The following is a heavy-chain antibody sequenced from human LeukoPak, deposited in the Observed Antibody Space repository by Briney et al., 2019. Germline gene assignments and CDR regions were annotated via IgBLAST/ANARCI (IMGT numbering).Heavy chain of an antibody. CDR2: ISDSGGRT. Sequence: GGSLRLSCAASRFTFSAYAMSWVRQAPGKGLEWVSTISDSGGRTYYADSVKGRFTISRDNSKNTLYLQMNSLRAEDTAIYYCAKQGSSSGRPGVDYWGQETLVTVSS. J-gene: IGHJ4*02. V-gene: IGHV3-23*01. CDR1: RFTFSAYA. D-gene: IGHD6-19*01. CDR3: AKQGSSSGRPGVDY.